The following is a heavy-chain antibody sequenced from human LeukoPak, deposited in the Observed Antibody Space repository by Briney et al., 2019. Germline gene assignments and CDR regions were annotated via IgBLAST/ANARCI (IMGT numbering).Heavy chain of an antibody. D-gene: IGHD1-26*01. Sequence: SETLSLTCSVSGGSISSGSYYWSWIRQPAGKGLECLGRIYTSGSAKYNPSLRSRVTIAVDMSKNQFSLNLSSVTAADTAVYYCARGGGATTRFVSWGQGTLVTVSS. CDR3: ARGGGATTRFVS. J-gene: IGHJ4*02. CDR2: IYTSGSA. CDR1: GGSISSGSYY. V-gene: IGHV4-61*02.